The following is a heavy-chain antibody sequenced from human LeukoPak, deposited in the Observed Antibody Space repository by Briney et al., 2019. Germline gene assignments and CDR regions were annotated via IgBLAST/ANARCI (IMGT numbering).Heavy chain of an antibody. Sequence: GPSLRLSCTVSGFTFDSYAMIWARHPRGEGMEWSTSIRRGSPYIYYAASVRGRYTISRDSARDSLFLPMNSPRAEHTTIYYSARFWSHCYYMDVWCKGTTVLVSS. CDR2: IRRGSPYI. J-gene: IGHJ6*03. V-gene: IGHV3-21*01. CDR3: ARFWSHCYYMDV. CDR1: GFTFDSYA. D-gene: IGHD3-3*01.